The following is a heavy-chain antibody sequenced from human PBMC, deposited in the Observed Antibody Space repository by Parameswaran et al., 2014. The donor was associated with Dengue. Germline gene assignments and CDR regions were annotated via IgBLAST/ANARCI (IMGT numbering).Heavy chain of an antibody. V-gene: IGHV3-7*01. CDR2: IKQDGSEK. CDR3: ARDEEGHFDY. J-gene: IGHJ4*02. Sequence: VRQMPGKGLEWVANIKQDGSEKYYVDSVKGRFTISRDNAKNSLYLQMNSLRAEDTAVYYCARDEEGHFDYWGQGTLVTVSS.